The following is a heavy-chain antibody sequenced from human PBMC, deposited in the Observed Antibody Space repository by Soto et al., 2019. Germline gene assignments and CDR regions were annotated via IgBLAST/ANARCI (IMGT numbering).Heavy chain of an antibody. CDR1: GCSISGYY. Sequence: SETLSLPCPVSGCSISGYYWTWIRQPPGKGLEWIGYIFYSGVTNYNPSLKSRVTLSVDTSKNQFSLKLRSVTAADTAVYYCARVGSSGWSPDYWGRGTLVTVPQ. V-gene: IGHV4-59*01. CDR3: ARVGSSGWSPDY. CDR2: IFYSGVT. D-gene: IGHD6-19*01. J-gene: IGHJ4*02.